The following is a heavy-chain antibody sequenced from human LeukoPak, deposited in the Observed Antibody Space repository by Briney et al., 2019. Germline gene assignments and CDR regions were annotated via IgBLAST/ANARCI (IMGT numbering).Heavy chain of an antibody. CDR1: GFSFSSYW. CDR2: IKSDGSST. V-gene: IGHV3-74*01. Sequence: GGSLRLSCAASGFSFSSYWMHWVRQAPGKGLVWVSRIKSDGSSTSYADSVRGRFTISRDNAKNTLYLQMNSLRAEDTAVYYCTRSDWFDPWGQGTLVTASS. CDR3: TRSDWFDP. J-gene: IGHJ5*02.